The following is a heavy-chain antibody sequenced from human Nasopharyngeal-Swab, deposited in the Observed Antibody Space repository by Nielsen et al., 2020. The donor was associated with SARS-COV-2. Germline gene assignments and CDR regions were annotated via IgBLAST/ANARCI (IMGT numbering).Heavy chain of an antibody. J-gene: IGHJ5*02. Sequence: SEALSLTCTVSGVSISSQYWSWIRQPPGKGLEWIGYISHNSGTNYNPSLKSRVTMFMDTSKNQFSLKLRSVTAADTAVYYCAKIEWQSVRWFDRWGQGTLVTVSS. CDR1: GVSISSQY. D-gene: IGHD5-12*01. CDR2: ISHNSGT. CDR3: AKIEWQSVRWFDR. V-gene: IGHV4-59*11.